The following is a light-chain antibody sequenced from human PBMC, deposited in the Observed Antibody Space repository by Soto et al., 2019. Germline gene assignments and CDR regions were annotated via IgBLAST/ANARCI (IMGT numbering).Light chain of an antibody. J-gene: IGLJ2*01. CDR2: GKS. V-gene: IGLV1-40*01. Sequence: QAVVTQPPSVSGAPGQRVTISCTGSSSNIGAGYDVHWYQQLPGTAPKVLIYGKSNRPSGVPDRFSGSKSGTSASLAITGLQAEDEADYYCQSYDSSLSGVVFGGGTKLTVL. CDR3: QSYDSSLSGVV. CDR1: SSNIGAGYD.